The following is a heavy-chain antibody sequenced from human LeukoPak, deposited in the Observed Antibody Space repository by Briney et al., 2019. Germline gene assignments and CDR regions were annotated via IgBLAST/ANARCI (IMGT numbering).Heavy chain of an antibody. Sequence: SETLSLTCTVSGGSISTYYWSWIRQPAGKGLEWIGRIYSSGSTNNNPSLKSRVTMSVDTSKNQFSLKLSSVTAADTAVYYCARDYSSSWPVRGVYYMDVWGKGTTVTVTS. D-gene: IGHD6-13*01. CDR2: IYSSGST. CDR3: ARDYSSSWPVRGVYYMDV. J-gene: IGHJ6*03. CDR1: GGSISTYY. V-gene: IGHV4-4*07.